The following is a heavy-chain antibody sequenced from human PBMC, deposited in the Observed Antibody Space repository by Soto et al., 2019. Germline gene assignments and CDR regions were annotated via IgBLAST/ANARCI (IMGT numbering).Heavy chain of an antibody. Sequence: SETLSLTCGVSGGSISSGGFSWTWIRQPPGKGLEFIGYIYYSGGTYYSPSLKSRVTISRDNAKNSLYLQMNSLRAEDTAVYYCARGQGYHYYGMDVWGQGTTVTVSS. V-gene: IGHV4-30-2*01. CDR2: IYYSGGT. CDR1: GGSISSGGFS. J-gene: IGHJ6*02. CDR3: ARGQGYHYYGMDV.